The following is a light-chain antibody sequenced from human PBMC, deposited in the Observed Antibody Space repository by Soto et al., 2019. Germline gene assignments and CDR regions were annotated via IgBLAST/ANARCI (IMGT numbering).Light chain of an antibody. Sequence: QSVLTQPASVSGSPGQSITISCTGTRSDVGRYNYVSWYQQHPGKAPILLIYEVTYRPSGVSTRFSASKSGSTASLTISGIQAEDEADYYCSSYSTTSSPHVLFGGGTKLTVL. CDR2: EVT. V-gene: IGLV2-14*01. J-gene: IGLJ2*01. CDR1: RSDVGRYNY. CDR3: SSYSTTSSPHVL.